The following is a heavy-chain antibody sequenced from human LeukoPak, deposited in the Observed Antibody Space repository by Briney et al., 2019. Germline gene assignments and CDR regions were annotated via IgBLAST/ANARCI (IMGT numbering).Heavy chain of an antibody. V-gene: IGHV3-74*01. CDR1: GFTFSSYW. CDR2: INSDGSST. D-gene: IGHD2-2*01. Sequence: GGSLRLSCAASGFTFSSYWMHWVRHAPGKGLVWVSRINSDGSSTSYADSVKGRFTISRDNAKNTLYLQMNSLRAEDMAVYYCARAEYCSSTSCSFVGYWGQGTLVTVSS. CDR3: ARAEYCSSTSCSFVGY. J-gene: IGHJ4*02.